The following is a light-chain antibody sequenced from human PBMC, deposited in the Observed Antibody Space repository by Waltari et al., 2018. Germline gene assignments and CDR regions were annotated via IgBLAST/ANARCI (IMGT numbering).Light chain of an antibody. CDR2: AAS. Sequence: AFQLTQSPSSLSASVGDRVTISCRASQGIFSALAWYQQKPGQPPTLLIYAASTLERGVPSRFSGSGSGTDFPLPISSLEAEDFATYYCQQFNTYPLTFGGGTRVDIK. CDR1: QGIFSA. J-gene: IGKJ4*01. V-gene: IGKV1-13*02. CDR3: QQFNTYPLT.